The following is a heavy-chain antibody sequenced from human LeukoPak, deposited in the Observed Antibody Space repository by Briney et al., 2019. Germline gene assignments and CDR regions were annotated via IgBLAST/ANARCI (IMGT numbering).Heavy chain of an antibody. CDR2: IIPIFGTA. V-gene: IGHV1-69*01. J-gene: IGHJ6*02. D-gene: IGHD6-19*01. Sequence: SVKVSCKASGGTFSSYAISWVRQAPGQGLEWMGGIIPIFGTANYAQKFQGRVTITADESTSTAYMELSSLRSEDTAVYYCAGDYIAVAGTYYYYYGMDVWGQGTTVTVSS. CDR1: GGTFSSYA. CDR3: AGDYIAVAGTYYYYYGMDV.